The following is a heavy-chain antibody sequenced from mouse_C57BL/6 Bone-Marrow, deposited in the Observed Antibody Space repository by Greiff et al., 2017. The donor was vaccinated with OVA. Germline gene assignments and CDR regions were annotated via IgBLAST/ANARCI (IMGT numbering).Heavy chain of an antibody. Sequence: QVQLKQPGAELVKPGASVKLSCKASGYTFTSYWMHWVKQRPGRGLEWIGRIDPNSGGTKYNEKFKSKATLTVDKPSSTAYMQLSSLTSEDSAVYYYARRGDSTEYYYAMDYWGQGTSVTVSS. J-gene: IGHJ4*01. CDR3: ARRGDSTEYYYAMDY. V-gene: IGHV1-72*01. CDR2: IDPNSGGT. CDR1: GYTFTSYW.